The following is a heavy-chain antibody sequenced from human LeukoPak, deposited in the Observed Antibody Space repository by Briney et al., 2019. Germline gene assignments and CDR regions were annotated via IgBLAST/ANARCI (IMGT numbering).Heavy chain of an antibody. Sequence: SETLSLTCTVSGGSISSGGYYWSWIRQHPGKGLEWIGYIYYSGSTYYNPSLKSRVTISVDTSKNQFSLKLSSVTAADTAVYYCARGTGVTTINWFDPWGQGTLVTVSS. CDR3: ARGTGVTTINWFDP. V-gene: IGHV4-31*03. J-gene: IGHJ5*02. CDR2: IYYSGST. D-gene: IGHD5-12*01. CDR1: GGSISSGGYY.